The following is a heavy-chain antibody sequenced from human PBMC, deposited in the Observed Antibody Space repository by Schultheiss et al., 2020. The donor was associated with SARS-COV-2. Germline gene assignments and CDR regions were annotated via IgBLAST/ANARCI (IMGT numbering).Heavy chain of an antibody. CDR1: GGSISSGGYY. J-gene: IGHJ4*02. Sequence: SQTLSLTCAVSGGSISSGGYYWSWIRQPPGKGLEWIGSIYYSGSTYYNPSLKSRVTISVDTSKNQFSLKLSSVTAADTAVYYCARDSSSSFFDYWGQGTLVTVSS. CDR2: IYYSGST. CDR3: ARDSSSSFFDY. V-gene: IGHV4-39*02. D-gene: IGHD6-6*01.